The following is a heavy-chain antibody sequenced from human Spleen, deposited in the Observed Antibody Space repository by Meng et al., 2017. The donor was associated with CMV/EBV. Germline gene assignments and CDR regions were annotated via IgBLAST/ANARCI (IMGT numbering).Heavy chain of an antibody. D-gene: IGHD2-2*01. CDR1: GFTFSSYW. CDR3: AKDYCSTSSCYYYYYGMDV. CDR2: IKQDGSEK. J-gene: IGHJ6*02. V-gene: IGHV3-7*01. Sequence: GESLKISCAASGFTFSSYWMSWVRQASGKGLEWVANIKQDGSEKYYVDSVKGRFTISRDNSKNTLYLQMNSLRAEDTAVYYCAKDYCSTSSCYYYYYGMDVWGQGTTVTVSS.